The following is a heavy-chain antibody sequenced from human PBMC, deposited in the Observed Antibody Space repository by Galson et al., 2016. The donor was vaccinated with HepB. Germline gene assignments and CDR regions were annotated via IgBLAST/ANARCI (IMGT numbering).Heavy chain of an antibody. V-gene: IGHV1-46*01. D-gene: IGHD3-22*01. J-gene: IGHJ4*02. CDR3: ATLPGGYYYDSSDSTFDY. CDR1: GYTFINYY. Sequence: SVKVSCKASGYTFINYYMHWVRQAPGQGLEWMGIINPSGGSTSYAQKFQGRVTMTRDTSTSTVYMELSSLRSEDTAVYYCATLPGGYYYDSSDSTFDYWGQGTLVTVSS. CDR2: INPSGGST.